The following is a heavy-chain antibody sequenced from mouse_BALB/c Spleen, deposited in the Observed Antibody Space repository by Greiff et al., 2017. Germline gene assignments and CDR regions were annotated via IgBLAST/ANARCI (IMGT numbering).Heavy chain of an antibody. Sequence: EVHLVESGGGLVKPGGSLKLSCAASGFTFSSYAMSWVRQSPEKRLEWVAEISSGGSYTYYPDTVTGRFTISRDNAKNTLYLEMSSLRSEDTAMYYCARDRYDYNYAMDYWGQGTSVTVSS. V-gene: IGHV5-9-4*01. D-gene: IGHD2-4*01. CDR1: GFTFSSYA. CDR3: ARDRYDYNYAMDY. CDR2: ISSGGSYT. J-gene: IGHJ4*01.